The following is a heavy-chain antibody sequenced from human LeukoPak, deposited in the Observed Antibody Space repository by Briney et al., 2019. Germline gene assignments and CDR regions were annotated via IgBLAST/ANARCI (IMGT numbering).Heavy chain of an antibody. D-gene: IGHD3-22*01. CDR2: INSDGSST. V-gene: IGHV3-74*01. Sequence: GGSLRLSCAASGFTFSSYWMHWVRQAPGKGLVWVSRINSDGSSTSYADSVKGRFTISRDNAKNTLYLQMNSLRAEDTPVYYCAREGTEDSSGYYYLDYWGQGTLVTVSS. CDR1: GFTFSSYW. CDR3: AREGTEDSSGYYYLDY. J-gene: IGHJ4*02.